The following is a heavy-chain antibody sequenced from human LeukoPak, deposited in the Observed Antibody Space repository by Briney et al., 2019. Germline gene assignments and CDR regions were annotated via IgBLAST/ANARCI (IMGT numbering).Heavy chain of an antibody. CDR3: AREGVTTPWFDP. CDR1: GGSISNYY. V-gene: IGHV4-59*01. D-gene: IGHD4-17*01. Sequence: SETLSLTCTVSGGSISNYYWSWIRQPPGKGLEWIGYIYYSGSTNYNPSLKSRVTISVDTSKNQFSLKLSSVTAADTAVYYCAREGVTTPWFDPWGQGTLVTVSS. J-gene: IGHJ5*02. CDR2: IYYSGST.